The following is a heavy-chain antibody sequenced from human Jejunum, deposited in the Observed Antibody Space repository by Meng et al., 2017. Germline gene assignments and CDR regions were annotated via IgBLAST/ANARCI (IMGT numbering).Heavy chain of an antibody. J-gene: IGHJ4*02. CDR2: INTNTGTP. Sequence: QVQLGQSGAEVRKPGASVQISCKASAYTFTKYGLHWVRQAPGQGLXWMGWINTNTGTPKYAQAFTGRFVFSLDTSVTTAYLQISSLKAEDTAVYFCARESYLDYWGQGTLVTVSS. V-gene: IGHV7-4-1*02. CDR3: ARESYLDY. CDR1: AYTFTKYG.